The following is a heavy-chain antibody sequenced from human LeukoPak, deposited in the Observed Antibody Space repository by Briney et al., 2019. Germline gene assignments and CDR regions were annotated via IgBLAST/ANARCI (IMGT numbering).Heavy chain of an antibody. CDR1: GGSFSGSY. CDR3: ARDMWFRDY. Sequence: PSETLSLTCAVCGGSFSGSYWSWIRQPPGKGLEWIGEINHSGSTNYNPSLKSRVTISVDTSKNQFSLKLSSVTAADTAVYYRARDMWFRDYWGQGTLVTVSS. V-gene: IGHV4-34*01. J-gene: IGHJ4*02. CDR2: INHSGST. D-gene: IGHD2-21*01.